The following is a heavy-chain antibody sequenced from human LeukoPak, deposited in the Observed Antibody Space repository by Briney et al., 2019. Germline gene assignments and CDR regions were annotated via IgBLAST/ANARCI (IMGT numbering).Heavy chain of an antibody. V-gene: IGHV1-18*01. D-gene: IGHD2-15*01. CDR2: ISAYNGDT. J-gene: IGHJ4*02. CDR1: GYIFTSYG. CDR3: ARETCSGGSCYFDY. Sequence: GASVKVSCKASGYIFTSYGISWVRQAPGQGLEWMGWISAYNGDTKYARKVQGRVTMTTDTSTSTAYMELRSLRSDDTAVYYCARETCSGGSCYFDYWGQGTLVTVSS.